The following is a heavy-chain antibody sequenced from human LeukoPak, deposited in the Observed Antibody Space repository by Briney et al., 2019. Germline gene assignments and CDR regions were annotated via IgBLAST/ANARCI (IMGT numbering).Heavy chain of an antibody. CDR3: AKVGPHYGDYDYFDY. Sequence: GGSLRLSCAAAGFTFSSYAMSWVRQAPGKGLEWGSAISGSGGSTYYADSVKGRFTISRDNSKDTLYLQMNSLRAEDTAVYYCAKVGPHYGDYDYFDYWGQGTLVTVSS. J-gene: IGHJ4*02. V-gene: IGHV3-23*01. CDR1: GFTFSSYA. CDR2: ISGSGGST. D-gene: IGHD4-17*01.